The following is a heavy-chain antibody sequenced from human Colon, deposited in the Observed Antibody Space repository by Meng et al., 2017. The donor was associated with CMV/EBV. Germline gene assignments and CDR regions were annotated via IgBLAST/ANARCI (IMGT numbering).Heavy chain of an antibody. CDR2: IYYSGST. CDR3: ARAYCSSTSCIYYYYGMDV. D-gene: IGHD2-2*01. J-gene: IGHJ6*02. V-gene: IGHV4-61*01. Sequence: SETLSLTCTVSGGSVSSGSYYWSWIRQPPGKGLEWIGYIYYSGSTNYNPSLKSRVTISVDTSKNQFSLKLSSVTAADTAVYYCARAYCSSTSCIYYYYGMDVWGQGTTVTVSS. CDR1: GGSVSSGSYY.